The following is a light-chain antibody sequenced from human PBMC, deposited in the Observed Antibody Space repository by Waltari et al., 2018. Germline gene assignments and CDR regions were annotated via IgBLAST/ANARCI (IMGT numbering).Light chain of an antibody. CDR3: CSYVGSAISV. V-gene: IGLV2-23*02. Sequence: QSALTQTASVSGSPGQAITISCSGTSSDIGKYNLVSSYQQHPGKAPTLIIYDVNKRPSGVSNRFSGSKSGNTAFLTISGLQTADEADYYCCSYVGSAISVFGGGTKLTVL. CDR2: DVN. J-gene: IGLJ3*02. CDR1: SSDIGKYNL.